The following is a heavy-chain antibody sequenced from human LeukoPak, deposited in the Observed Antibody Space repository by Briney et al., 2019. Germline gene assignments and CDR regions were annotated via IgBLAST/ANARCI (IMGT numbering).Heavy chain of an antibody. D-gene: IGHD1-26*01. CDR1: GGTFSSYA. CDR2: IIPILGIA. CDR3: ARDRLVSGSYYDAFDI. J-gene: IGHJ3*02. V-gene: IGHV1-69*04. Sequence: SVKVSCKASGGTFSSYAISWVRQVPGQGLEWMGRIIPILGIANYAQKFQGRVTITADKSTSTAYMELSSLRSEDTAVYYCARDRLVSGSYYDAFDIWGQGTMVTVSS.